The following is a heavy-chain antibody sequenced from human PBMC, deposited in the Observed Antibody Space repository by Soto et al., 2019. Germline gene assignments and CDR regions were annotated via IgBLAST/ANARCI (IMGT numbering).Heavy chain of an antibody. CDR1: GGSISSSSYY. D-gene: IGHD5-18*01. Sequence: QLQLQESGPGLVKPSETLSLTCTVSGGSISSSSYYWGWIRQPPGKGLEGIGGIYYSGSTYYNPSLKSQVTMSVDTSKNQYSLTLSAVTAAYSAVYYCACIFSGGYGYGFYYYGMDVWGQGTTVTVSS. CDR2: IYYSGST. J-gene: IGHJ6*02. CDR3: ACIFSGGYGYGFYYYGMDV. V-gene: IGHV4-39*01.